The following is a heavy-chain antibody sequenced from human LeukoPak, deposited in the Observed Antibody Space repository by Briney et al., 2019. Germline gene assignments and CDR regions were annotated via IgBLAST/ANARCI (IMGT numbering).Heavy chain of an antibody. CDR1: GYTFTGYY. Sequence: ASVKVSCKASGYTFTGYYMHWVRQAPGQGLEWMGWINPNSGRTKYAQKFQGRVTMTRDTSISTAYMELSRLRSDDTAVYYCARDEGFYSTSSFYYFDYWGQGTLVTVSS. CDR2: INPNSGRT. D-gene: IGHD6-6*01. V-gene: IGHV1-2*02. CDR3: ARDEGFYSTSSFYYFDY. J-gene: IGHJ4*02.